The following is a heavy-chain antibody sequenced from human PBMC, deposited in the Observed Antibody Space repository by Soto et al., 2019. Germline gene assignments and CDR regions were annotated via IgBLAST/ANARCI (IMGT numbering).Heavy chain of an antibody. CDR2: IKSKADGGTT. CDR1: GFTFSNAW. Sequence: GGSLRLSCAASGFTFSNAWMSWVRQAPGKGLEWVGRIKSKADGGTTDYAAPVKGRFAISRDDLGNTVYLQMNSLKTEDTAVYYRTTDDPINKNWGQGTLVTVSS. J-gene: IGHJ4*02. V-gene: IGHV3-15*01. CDR3: TTDDPINKN.